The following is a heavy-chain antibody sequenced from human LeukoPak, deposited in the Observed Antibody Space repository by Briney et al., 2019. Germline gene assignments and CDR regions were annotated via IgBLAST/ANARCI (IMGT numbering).Heavy chain of an antibody. J-gene: IGHJ5*02. D-gene: IGHD4-17*01. CDR1: GGSFSGYY. Sequence: PSETLSLTCAVYGGSFSGYYWSWIRQPPGKGLEWIGEINHSGSTNYNPSLKSRVTVSVDTSKNQFSLKLSSVTAADTAVYYCARHGPLNWFDPWGQGTLVTVSS. V-gene: IGHV4-34*01. CDR3: ARHGPLNWFDP. CDR2: INHSGST.